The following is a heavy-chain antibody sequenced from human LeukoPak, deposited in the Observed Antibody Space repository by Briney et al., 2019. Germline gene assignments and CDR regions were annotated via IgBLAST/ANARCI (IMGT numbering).Heavy chain of an antibody. CDR3: AKDPTKMVRGVTYYFDY. D-gene: IGHD3-10*01. CDR1: GFTFSSYG. Sequence: GGSLRLSCAASGFTFSSYGMHWVRQAPGKGLEWVAVISHDGSNKYYADSVKGRFTISRDNSKNTLYLQMNSLRAEDTAVYYCAKDPTKMVRGVTYYFDYWGQGTLVTVSS. V-gene: IGHV3-30*18. J-gene: IGHJ4*02. CDR2: ISHDGSNK.